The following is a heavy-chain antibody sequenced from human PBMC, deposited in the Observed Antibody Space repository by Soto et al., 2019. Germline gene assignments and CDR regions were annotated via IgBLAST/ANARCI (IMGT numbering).Heavy chain of an antibody. Sequence: QVQLVQSGAEVKKAGASVKVSCKASGYTFTSYYMHWVRQAPGQGLEWMGIINPSGGSTSYAQKFQGRVTMTRDTSTSTVYMELSSLRSEDTAVYYCVQAGTYYYYGMDVWGQGTTVTVSS. CDR2: INPSGGST. J-gene: IGHJ6*02. D-gene: IGHD6-13*01. V-gene: IGHV1-46*01. CDR3: VQAGTYYYYGMDV. CDR1: GYTFTSYY.